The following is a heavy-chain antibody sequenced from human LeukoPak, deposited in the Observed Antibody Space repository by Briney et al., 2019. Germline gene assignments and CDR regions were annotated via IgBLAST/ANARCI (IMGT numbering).Heavy chain of an antibody. J-gene: IGHJ1*01. CDR1: GFTFSSSA. D-gene: IGHD6-13*01. Sequence: PGGSLTLSCAASGFTFSSSAMTWVRQAQGKGLEWDSGISKGGASTYYAESVKGRFTISRDNSENTLYLQMNSLRAEDAAVYYCAKSAAYSTHWYNVEYFQQWGQGTLVTVSS. V-gene: IGHV3-23*01. CDR3: AKSAAYSTHWYNVEYFQQ. CDR2: ISKGGAST.